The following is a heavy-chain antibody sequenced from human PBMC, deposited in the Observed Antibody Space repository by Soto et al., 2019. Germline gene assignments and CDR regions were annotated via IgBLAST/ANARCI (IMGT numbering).Heavy chain of an antibody. J-gene: IGHJ3*02. D-gene: IGHD3-3*01. V-gene: IGHV4-34*01. CDR2: INHSGST. CDR3: ARGKLTYYDFWSGYYRRRDAFDI. CDR1: GGSFSGYY. Sequence: PSETLSLTCAFYGGSFSGYYWSWIRQPPGKGLEWIGEINHSGSTNYNPSLKSRVTISVDTSKNQFSLKLSSVTAADTAVYYCARGKLTYYDFWSGYYRRRDAFDIWGQGTMVT.